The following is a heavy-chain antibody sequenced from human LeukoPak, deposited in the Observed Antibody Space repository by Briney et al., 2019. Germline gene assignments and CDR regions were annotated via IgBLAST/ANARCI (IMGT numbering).Heavy chain of an antibody. D-gene: IGHD3-22*01. V-gene: IGHV4-59*08. CDR2: TYYGGST. J-gene: IGHJ4*02. CDR3: ARHLTYDSTLGY. CDR1: GGSISSYY. Sequence: SETLSLTCTVSGGSISSYYWSWIRQPPGKGLEWIGYTYYGGSTNYNLSLKSRVTISVDTSKNQFSLKLSSVTAADTAVYYCARHLTYDSTLGYWGQGTLVTVSS.